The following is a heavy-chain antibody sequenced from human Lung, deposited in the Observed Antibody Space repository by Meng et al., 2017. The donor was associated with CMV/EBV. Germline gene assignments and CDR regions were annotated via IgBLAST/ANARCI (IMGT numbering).Heavy chain of an antibody. V-gene: IGHV1-2*02. CDR1: GYTFTGYY. CDR2: INPNSGGT. CDR3: ARNGYCSSTSCYRYGMDV. Sequence: ASXXVSCKASGYTFTGYYMHWVRQAPGQGLEWMGWINPNSGGTNYAQKFQGRVTMTRDTSISTAYMELSRLRSDDTAVYYCARNGYCSSTSCYRYGMDVWGQGTXVTVSS. J-gene: IGHJ6*02. D-gene: IGHD2-2*01.